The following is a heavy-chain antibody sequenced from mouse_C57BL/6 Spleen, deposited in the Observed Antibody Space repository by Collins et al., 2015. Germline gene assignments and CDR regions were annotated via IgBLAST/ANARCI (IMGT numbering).Heavy chain of an antibody. CDR1: GYAFSSSW. Sequence: QVQLQQSGPELVKPGASVKISCKASGYAFSSSWMNWVKQRPGKGLEWIGRIYPGDGDTNYNGKFKGKATLTADKSSSTAYIQLSSLTSEDSAVYFCAPFPAYWGQGTTLTVSS. CDR2: IYPGDGDT. V-gene: IGHV1-82*01. J-gene: IGHJ2*01. CDR3: APFPAY.